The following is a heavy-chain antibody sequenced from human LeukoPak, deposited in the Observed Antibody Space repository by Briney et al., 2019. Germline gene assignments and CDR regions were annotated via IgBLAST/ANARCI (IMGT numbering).Heavy chain of an antibody. Sequence: GGSLRLSCAASGFTLSNYAMHWVRQPAGKGLEWVSAIGTAGDTFYPGSVKGRFTISRDNAKKSLFLQMNSLRAEDTAVYYCARQNTPHGNFDYWGQGTLVTVSS. V-gene: IGHV3-13*01. CDR3: ARQNTPHGNFDY. CDR2: IGTAGDT. D-gene: IGHD1-26*01. CDR1: GFTLSNYA. J-gene: IGHJ4*02.